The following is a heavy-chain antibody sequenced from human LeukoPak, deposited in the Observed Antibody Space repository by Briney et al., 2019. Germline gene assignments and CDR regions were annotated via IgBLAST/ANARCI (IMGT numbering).Heavy chain of an antibody. J-gene: IGHJ4*02. Sequence: KTGGSLILSCAASGFTFSSYGMHWVRQAPGKGLEWVAVISYDGSNKYYADSVKGRFTISRDNSKNTLYLQMNSLRAEDTAVYYCAKPAYYDSSGYFDYWGQGTLVTVSS. D-gene: IGHD3-22*01. V-gene: IGHV3-30*18. CDR3: AKPAYYDSSGYFDY. CDR2: ISYDGSNK. CDR1: GFTFSSYG.